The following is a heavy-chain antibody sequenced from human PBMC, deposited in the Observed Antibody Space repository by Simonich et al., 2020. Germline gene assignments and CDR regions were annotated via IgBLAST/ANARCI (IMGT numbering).Heavy chain of an antibody. CDR1: GYTFTSYG. CDR3: ARASRGTWWYYYFDY. CDR2: ISANNGNT. J-gene: IGHJ4*02. Sequence: QVQLVQSGAEVKKPGASVKVSCKASGYTFTSYGISWGRQAPGKGLEWMGWISANNGNTNYAQKLQGRVTMTTDTSTSTAYMELRSLRSDDTAVYYCARASRGTWWYYYFDYWGQGTLVTVSS. D-gene: IGHD2-15*01. V-gene: IGHV1-18*01.